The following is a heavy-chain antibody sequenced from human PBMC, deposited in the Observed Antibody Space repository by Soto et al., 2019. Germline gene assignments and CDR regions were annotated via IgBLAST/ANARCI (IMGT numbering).Heavy chain of an antibody. D-gene: IGHD4-17*01. V-gene: IGHV3-30*18. CDR2: VSNDGSNK. CDR1: GFTFSTYG. Sequence: GGSLRLSCAASGFTFSTYGMHWVRQAPGKGLEWVAVVSNDGSNKYYADFVKGRFTISRDNSKNTLSLQLNSLRPEDTAVYYCAKSWLTKVPSDGYGMDVWGQGITVTVSS. J-gene: IGHJ6*02. CDR3: AKSWLTKVPSDGYGMDV.